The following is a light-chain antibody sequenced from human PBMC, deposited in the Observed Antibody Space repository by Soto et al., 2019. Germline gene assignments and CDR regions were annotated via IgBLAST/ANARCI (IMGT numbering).Light chain of an antibody. CDR3: SSYTNINTRV. J-gene: IGLJ3*02. CDR1: SSDVGGYNS. V-gene: IGLV2-14*01. CDR2: EVS. Sequence: QSALTQPASVSGSPGQSITISCTGTSSDVGGYNSVPWYQQHPGKAPELMIYEVSNRPSGVSNRFSGSKSGNTASLTISGLQAEDEADYYCSSYTNINTRVFGGGTKLTVL.